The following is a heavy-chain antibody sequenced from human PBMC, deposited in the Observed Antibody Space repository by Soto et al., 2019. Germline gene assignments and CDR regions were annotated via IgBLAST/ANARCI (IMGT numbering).Heavy chain of an antibody. V-gene: IGHV4-34*01. CDR2: INHSGST. D-gene: IGHD6-6*01. J-gene: IGHJ5*02. CDR1: GGSFSGYY. CDR3: ARGRAIAARRTNWFDP. Sequence: SETLSLTCAVYGGSFSGYYWSWIRQPPGKGLEWIGEINHSGSTNYNPSLKSRVTISVDTSKNQFSLKLSSVTAAVTAVYYCARGRAIAARRTNWFDPWGQGTLVTVSS.